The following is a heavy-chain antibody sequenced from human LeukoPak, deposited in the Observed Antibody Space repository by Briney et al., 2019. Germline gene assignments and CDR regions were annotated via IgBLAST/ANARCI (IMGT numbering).Heavy chain of an antibody. J-gene: IGHJ4*02. CDR2: IYTSGST. Sequence: SETLSLTCTVSGGSISSYYWSWMRQPAGKGLEWIGRIYTSGSTNYNPSLKSRVTMSVDTSKNQFSLKLSSVTAADTAVYYCARPYCSGGSCYYDYWGQGALVTVS. CDR1: GGSISSYY. CDR3: ARPYCSGGSCYYDY. D-gene: IGHD2-15*01. V-gene: IGHV4-4*07.